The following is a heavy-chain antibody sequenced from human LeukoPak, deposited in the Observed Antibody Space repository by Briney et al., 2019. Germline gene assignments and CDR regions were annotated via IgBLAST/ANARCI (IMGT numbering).Heavy chain of an antibody. D-gene: IGHD3-9*01. V-gene: IGHV3-53*01. CDR1: GFTVSSNY. CDR3: AKASFDVGYDY. J-gene: IGHJ4*02. Sequence: PGGSLRLSCAASGFTVSSNYMSWVRQAPGKGLEWVSVIYSGGSTYYADSVKGRFTISRDNSKNTLYLQMNSLRAEDTAVYYCAKASFDVGYDYWGQGTLVTVSS. CDR2: IYSGGST.